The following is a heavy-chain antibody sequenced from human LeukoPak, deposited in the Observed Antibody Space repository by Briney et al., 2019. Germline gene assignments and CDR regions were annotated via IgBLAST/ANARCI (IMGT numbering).Heavy chain of an antibody. CDR2: INHSGST. V-gene: IGHV4-39*07. J-gene: IGHJ3*02. D-gene: IGHD3-22*01. CDR1: GGSISSSSYY. Sequence: SETLSLTCTVSGGSISSSSYYWGWIRQPPGKGLEWIGEINHSGSTNYNPSLKSRVTISVDTSKNQFSLKLSSVTAADTAVYYCARLGRYYDSSGYYGSAFDIWGRGTMVTVSS. CDR3: ARLGRYYDSSGYYGSAFDI.